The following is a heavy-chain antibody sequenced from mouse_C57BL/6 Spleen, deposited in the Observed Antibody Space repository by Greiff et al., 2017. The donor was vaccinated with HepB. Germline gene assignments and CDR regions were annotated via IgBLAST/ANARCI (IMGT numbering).Heavy chain of an antibody. CDR2: IDPSDSYT. CDR1: GYTFTSYW. J-gene: IGHJ2*01. CDR3: ARFRLYYFDY. Sequence: QVQLQQPGAELVKPGASVKLSCKASGYTFTSYWMQGVKQRPGQGLEWIGEIDPSDSYTNYNQKFKGKATLTVDTSSSTAYMQLSSLTSEDSAVYYCARFRLYYFDYWGQGTTLTVSS. V-gene: IGHV1-50*01.